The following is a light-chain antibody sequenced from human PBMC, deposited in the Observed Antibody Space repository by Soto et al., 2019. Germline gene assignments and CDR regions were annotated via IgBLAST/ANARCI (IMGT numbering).Light chain of an antibody. Sequence: DIQMTQSPSSLSASVGDRITISCRASQDINKYLTWFQQKPGKAPKSLISGASTLQSGVPSRFSGSGSGTDFTLTISSLQPEDFATYYCQQYSVYPMTFAQGTRLEIK. J-gene: IGKJ5*01. CDR1: QDINKY. CDR2: GAS. CDR3: QQYSVYPMT. V-gene: IGKV1-16*01.